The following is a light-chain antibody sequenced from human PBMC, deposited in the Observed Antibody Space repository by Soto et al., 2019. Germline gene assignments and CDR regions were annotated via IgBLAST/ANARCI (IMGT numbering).Light chain of an antibody. Sequence: QSVITHPASVSGSPGQSITISCTGTSSDVGTYNLVSWYQQHPGKAPKLMVYEGTKRPSGVSNRFCGSKSGNTASLTISGLQAEDEADYYCCSYVGSSTYVFGTGTKVTVL. J-gene: IGLJ1*01. CDR2: EGT. CDR1: SSDVGTYNL. CDR3: CSYVGSSTYV. V-gene: IGLV2-23*01.